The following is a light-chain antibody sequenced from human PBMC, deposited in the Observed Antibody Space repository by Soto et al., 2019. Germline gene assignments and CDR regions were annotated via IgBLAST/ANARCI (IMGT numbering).Light chain of an antibody. Sequence: IVSTQSPGTLSLSPGARATLSCGASQSVTNNFLAWYQQKPGQAPRLLIYGASSRATGVPDRFSVSGSGTDFTLTISRLEPGDFAVYYCQQYGTPLFTFGPGTKVDIK. J-gene: IGKJ3*01. CDR3: QQYGTPLFT. V-gene: IGKV3-20*01. CDR1: QSVTNNF. CDR2: GAS.